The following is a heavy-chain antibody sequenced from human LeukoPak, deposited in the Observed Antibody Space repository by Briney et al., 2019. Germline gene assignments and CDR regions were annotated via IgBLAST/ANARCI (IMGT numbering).Heavy chain of an antibody. CDR2: IIPIFGTA. J-gene: IGHJ3*02. V-gene: IGHV1-69*01. CDR1: GGTFSSYA. D-gene: IGHD5-12*01. CDR3: ARAQGYSGYDPGAFDI. Sequence: GASVKVSCKASGGTFSSYAISWVRQSPGQGLEWMGGIIPIFGTANYAQKFQGRVTITADESTSTAYMELSSLRSEDTAVYYCARAQGYSGYDPGAFDIWGQGTMVTVSS.